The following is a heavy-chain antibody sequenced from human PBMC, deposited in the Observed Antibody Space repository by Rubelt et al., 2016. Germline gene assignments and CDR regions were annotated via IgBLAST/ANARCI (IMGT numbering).Heavy chain of an antibody. J-gene: IGHJ4*02. V-gene: IGHV1-18*01. CDR2: ISAYNGNK. CDR3: ARDPLPVRGVIMTPTH. D-gene: IGHD3-10*01. Sequence: QVQLVQSGAEVKKPGASVKVSCKASGYPFTSYGISWVRQAPGQGLEGMGWISAYNGNKNYAQKLQGRVTMTPDTSTSTAYMELMSLRSDDTAVYYCARDPLPVRGVIMTPTHWGQGTLVTVSS. CDR1: GYPFTSYG.